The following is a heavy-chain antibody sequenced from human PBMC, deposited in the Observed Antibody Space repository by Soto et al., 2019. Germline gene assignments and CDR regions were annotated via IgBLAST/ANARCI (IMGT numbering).Heavy chain of an antibody. CDR3: AKDNIAAAGAFVY. CDR1: GFTFSSYA. J-gene: IGHJ4*02. V-gene: IGHV3-23*01. Sequence: EVQLLESGGGLVQPGGSLRLSCAPSGFTFSSYAMNWVRQAPGKGLEWDSAISGSGGSTYYEDSVEGRYTISIDNSKNTLYLQMNSLNAEDKGVYYCAKDNIAAAGAFVYWGQGTLVTVSS. CDR2: ISGSGGST. D-gene: IGHD6-13*01.